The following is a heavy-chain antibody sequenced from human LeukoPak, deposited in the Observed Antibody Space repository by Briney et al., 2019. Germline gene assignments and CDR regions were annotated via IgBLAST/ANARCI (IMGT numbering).Heavy chain of an antibody. CDR1: GFTFTTYW. V-gene: IGHV3-7*03. J-gene: IGHJ4*02. D-gene: IGHD1-26*01. CDR2: IKQDGTEK. CDR3: AKEYTGTFSPFPSYFDN. Sequence: GGSLRLSCAASGFTFTTYWMSWARQAPGKGLEWVANIKQDGTEKYYVDSVKGRFTISRDNSKNTLYLQMNSLRAEDTAIYYCAKEYTGTFSPFPSYFDNWGQGTLVTVSS.